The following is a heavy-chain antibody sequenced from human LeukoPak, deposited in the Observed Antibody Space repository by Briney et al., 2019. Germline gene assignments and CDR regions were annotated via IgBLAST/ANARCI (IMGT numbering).Heavy chain of an antibody. Sequence: SETLSLTCTVSGGSISSGSYYWSWTRQPAGKGLEWIGRIYTSGSTNYNPSLKSRVTISVDTSKNQFSLKLSSVTAADTAVYYCARAPRVVLDFDYWGQGTLVTVSS. D-gene: IGHD3-3*01. V-gene: IGHV4-61*02. CDR1: GGSISSGSYY. CDR3: ARAPRVVLDFDY. J-gene: IGHJ4*02. CDR2: IYTSGST.